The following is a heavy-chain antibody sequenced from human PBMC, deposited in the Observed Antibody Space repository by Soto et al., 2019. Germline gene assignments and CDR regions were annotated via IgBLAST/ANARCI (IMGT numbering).Heavy chain of an antibody. J-gene: IGHJ6*02. CDR1: GGTFSSYA. Sequence: SVKVSCKASGGTFSSYAISWVRQAPGQGLEWMGVIIPIFGTANYAQKFQGRVTITADKSTSTAYMELSSLRSEDTAVYYCARDSYSGYDGTYCMDVWGQGTTVTVSS. V-gene: IGHV1-69*06. D-gene: IGHD5-12*01. CDR3: ARDSYSGYDGTYCMDV. CDR2: IIPIFGTA.